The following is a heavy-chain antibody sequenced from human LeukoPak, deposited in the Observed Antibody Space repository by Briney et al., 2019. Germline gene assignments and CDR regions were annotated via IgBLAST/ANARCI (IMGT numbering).Heavy chain of an antibody. CDR3: AREVVPAAIKTDDAFDI. V-gene: IGHV4-31*03. D-gene: IGHD2-2*01. CDR2: IYYSGST. J-gene: IGHJ3*02. CDR1: GGSISSGGYY. Sequence: PSQTLSLTCTVSGGSISSGGYYWSWTRQHPGKGLEWIGYIYYSGSTYYNPSLKSRVTISVDTSKNQFSLKLSSVTAADTAAYYCAREVVPAAIKTDDAFDIWGQGTMVTVSS.